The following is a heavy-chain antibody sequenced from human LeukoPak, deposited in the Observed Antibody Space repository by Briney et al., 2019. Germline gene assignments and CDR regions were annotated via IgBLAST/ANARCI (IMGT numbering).Heavy chain of an antibody. CDR3: AGIYGDYSFDAFDI. CDR2: ISYDGSNK. D-gene: IGHD4-17*01. CDR1: GFTFSSYA. J-gene: IGHJ3*02. V-gene: IGHV3-30*14. Sequence: GGSLRLSCAASGFTFSSYALHWVRQAPGKGLEWVAIISYDGSNKYYADSVKGRFTISRDNSKNTLYLQMNSLRAEDTAVYYCAGIYGDYSFDAFDIWGQGTMVTVSS.